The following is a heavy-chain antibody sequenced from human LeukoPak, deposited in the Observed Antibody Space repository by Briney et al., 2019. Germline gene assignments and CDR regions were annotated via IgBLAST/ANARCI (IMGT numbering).Heavy chain of an antibody. CDR3: ARGGLYGEYYFDY. CDR2: TKHDGSEK. J-gene: IGHJ4*02. D-gene: IGHD4/OR15-4a*01. V-gene: IGHV3-7*04. Sequence: GGSLRHSCAASGFTFTSYWMTWVRQAPWKGLEWVANTKHDGSEKHYVDSVKGRFTISRDNDKHSLVLQMNSLRAKDMAVYYCARGGLYGEYYFDYWGQGTLVTVTS. CDR1: GFTFTSYW.